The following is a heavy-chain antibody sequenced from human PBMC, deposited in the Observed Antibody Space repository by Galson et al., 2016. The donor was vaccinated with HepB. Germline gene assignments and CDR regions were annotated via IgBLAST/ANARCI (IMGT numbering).Heavy chain of an antibody. Sequence: SLRLSCAASGFTFSSYGMHWVRQAPGKGLEWVAVISIDGTKTYYADSVKGRFTISRDSSRNTLSLHLNSLRVEDTAVYYCAKWGRDWYHFDIWGQGTLVSVSS. CDR1: GFTFSSYG. D-gene: IGHD6-19*01. CDR3: AKWGRDWYHFDI. V-gene: IGHV3-30*04. CDR2: ISIDGTKT. J-gene: IGHJ4*02.